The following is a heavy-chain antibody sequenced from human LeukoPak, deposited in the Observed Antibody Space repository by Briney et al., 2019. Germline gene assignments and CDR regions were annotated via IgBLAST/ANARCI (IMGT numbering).Heavy chain of an antibody. J-gene: IGHJ4*02. Sequence: ASVKVSCKASGYTFTGYCRHWVRQAPGQGLDWMGRINPNSGGTNYAQKFQGRVTMNRDKSISTAYMELSRLRSDDTAVYYCARDLTTSSGYYYHYFEYWGQGTLVTVSS. D-gene: IGHD3-22*01. V-gene: IGHV1-2*06. CDR1: GYTFTGYC. CDR3: ARDLTTSSGYYYHYFEY. CDR2: INPNSGGT.